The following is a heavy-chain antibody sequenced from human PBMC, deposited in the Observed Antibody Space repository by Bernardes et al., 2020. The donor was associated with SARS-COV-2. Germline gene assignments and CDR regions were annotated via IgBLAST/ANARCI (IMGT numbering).Heavy chain of an antibody. V-gene: IGHV3-30-3*01. CDR2: ISYDGTTK. J-gene: IGHJ4*02. CDR3: AREWEEYTSSLFDY. Sequence: GSLRLSCAVSGFTISTYAMHWVRQAPGKGLEWVAIISYDGTTKYNADSVKGRFTISRDNSKNTLFLQMNSLTTEDTAVYYCAREWEEYTSSLFDYWGRGTLVTVSS. CDR1: GFTISTYA. D-gene: IGHD6-6*01.